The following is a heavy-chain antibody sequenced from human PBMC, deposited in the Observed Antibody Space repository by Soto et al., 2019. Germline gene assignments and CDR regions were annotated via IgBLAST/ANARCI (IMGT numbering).Heavy chain of an antibody. D-gene: IGHD6-25*01. V-gene: IGHV4-39*01. CDR1: RGSISRGTNY. CDR3: ARHEAGWYFDS. CDR2: IYYSGST. J-gene: IGHJ4*02. Sequence: SETLSLTCTVSRGSISRGTNYWAWIRQPPGKGLEWIANIYYSGSTFYNPSLKSRVTISLDTSKNQFSLKLRSVTAADTAVYYCARHEAGWYFDSWGQGTLVTVSS.